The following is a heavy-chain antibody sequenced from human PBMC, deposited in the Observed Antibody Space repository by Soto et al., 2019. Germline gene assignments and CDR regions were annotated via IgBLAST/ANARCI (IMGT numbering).Heavy chain of an antibody. J-gene: IGHJ6*02. Sequence: SETLSLTCTVSGGSISSGGYYWSWIRQHPGKGLEYIGYIYHSGSTYYKPSLKSRVTISVDTSKNQFSLKLTSVTAADTAVYYCARVRQWPVAPYYYYGMDVWGQGTAVTVS. CDR1: GGSISSGGYY. V-gene: IGHV4-31*03. CDR2: IYHSGST. D-gene: IGHD6-19*01. CDR3: ARVRQWPVAPYYYYGMDV.